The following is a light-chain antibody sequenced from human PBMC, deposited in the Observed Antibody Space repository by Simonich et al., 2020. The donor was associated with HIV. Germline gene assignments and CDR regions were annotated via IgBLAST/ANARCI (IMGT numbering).Light chain of an antibody. V-gene: IGKV3-11*01. CDR1: QSVSSY. CDR2: DAS. Sequence: EIVLKQSPATLSLSPGERATLSCRASQSVSSYLAWYQQKPGQAPRLLIYDASKRATGIPARFSGSVSGTDFTLTISSLEPEDFAIYYCQQRSNLITFGQGTRLEIK. J-gene: IGKJ5*01. CDR3: QQRSNLIT.